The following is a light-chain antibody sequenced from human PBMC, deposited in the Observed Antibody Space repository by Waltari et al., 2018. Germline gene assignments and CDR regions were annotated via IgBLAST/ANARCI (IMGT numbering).Light chain of an antibody. V-gene: IGLV2-18*02. J-gene: IGLJ3*02. Sequence: QSALTQPPSVSGSPGQSVTISCTGTSSDVGSYNRVSWYQQPPGTAPKLMIYAVSHRPSGVPVRFAGSKSGNTASLTISGLQAEDEADYYCSSYTSSSTWVFGGGTKLTVL. CDR2: AVS. CDR3: SSYTSSSTWV. CDR1: SSDVGSYNR.